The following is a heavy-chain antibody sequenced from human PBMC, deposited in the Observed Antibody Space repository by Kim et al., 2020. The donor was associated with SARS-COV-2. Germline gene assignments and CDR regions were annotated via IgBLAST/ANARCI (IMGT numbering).Heavy chain of an antibody. CDR2: IYAGDSQT. CDR3: ARPRYSTSWYGMDV. J-gene: IGHJ6*02. CDR1: GFYFSNYW. Sequence: GESLKISCEGYGFYFSNYWIAWVRQMPGKGLEWMGMIYAGDSQTRYSPSFQGQVTISVDKSIGTAYLQWSSLQASDTAKYYCARPRYSTSWYGMDVWCQGTTVTVAS. D-gene: IGHD6-13*01. V-gene: IGHV5-51*01.